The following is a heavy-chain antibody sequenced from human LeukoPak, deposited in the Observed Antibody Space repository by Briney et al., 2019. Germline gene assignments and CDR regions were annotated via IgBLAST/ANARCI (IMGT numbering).Heavy chain of an antibody. CDR3: ALARQWLVLWFDP. CDR1: GGTVSSYA. V-gene: IGHV1-69*04. CDR2: IIPILGIA. D-gene: IGHD6-19*01. Sequence: SVKVSCKASGGTVSSYAISWVRQALGQGLEWIGRIIPILGIAKYAQKFQGRVTITAHQSTSTAYMELSSLRSEDTAVYYCALARQWLVLWFDPWGQGTLVTVSS. J-gene: IGHJ5*02.